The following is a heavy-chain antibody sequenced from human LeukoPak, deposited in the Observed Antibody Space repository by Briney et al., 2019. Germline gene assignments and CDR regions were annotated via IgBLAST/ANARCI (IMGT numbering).Heavy chain of an antibody. D-gene: IGHD3-10*01. CDR3: AKVNGEVRGVSDY. Sequence: GGSLRLSCAASGFTFSSYAMSWVRQAPGKGLEWVSAISGSGGSTYYADSVKGRFTISRDNSKNTLHLQMNSLRAEDTAVYYCAKVNGEVRGVSDYWGQGTLVTVSS. J-gene: IGHJ4*02. CDR2: ISGSGGST. CDR1: GFTFSSYA. V-gene: IGHV3-23*01.